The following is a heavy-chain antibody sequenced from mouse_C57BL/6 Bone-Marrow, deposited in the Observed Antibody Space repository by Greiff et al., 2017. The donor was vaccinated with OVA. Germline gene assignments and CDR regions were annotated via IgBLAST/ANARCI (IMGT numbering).Heavy chain of an antibody. V-gene: IGHV6-3*01. CDR1: GFTFSNYW. CDR2: IRLKSDNYAT. D-gene: IGHD1-1*01. Sequence: EVKLVESGGGLVQPGGSMKLSCVASGFTFSNYWMNWVRQSPEKGLEWVAQIRLKSDNYATHYAESVKGRFTIYRDDSKSSVYLQMNNLRAEDTGIYSGTGFHYYGSRDVGWYFDVWGTGTTVTVSS. CDR3: TGFHYYGSRDVGWYFDV. J-gene: IGHJ1*03.